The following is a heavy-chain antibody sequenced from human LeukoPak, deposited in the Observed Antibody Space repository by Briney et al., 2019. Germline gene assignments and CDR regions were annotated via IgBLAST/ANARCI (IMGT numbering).Heavy chain of an antibody. CDR3: ASQQQEWAEYFQH. J-gene: IGHJ1*01. Sequence: SQTLSLTCAVSGVSISSGGYSWSWIRQPPGKGLEWIGYIYHSGSTYYNPSLKSRVTISVDRSKNQFSLKLSSVTAADTAVYYCASQQQEWAEYFQHWGQGTLVTVSS. V-gene: IGHV4-30-2*01. CDR2: IYHSGST. CDR1: GVSISSGGYS. D-gene: IGHD6-13*01.